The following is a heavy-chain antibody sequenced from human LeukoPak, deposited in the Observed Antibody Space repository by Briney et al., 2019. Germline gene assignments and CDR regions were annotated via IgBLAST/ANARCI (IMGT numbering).Heavy chain of an antibody. D-gene: IGHD3-3*01. CDR2: MNPNSGNT. Sequence: ASVKVSCKASGYTLTSYDINWVRQATGQGLEWMGWMNPNSGNTGYAQKFQGRVTMTRNTSISTAYMELSSLRSEDTAVYYCARGGIYDFWSGYDYWGQGTLVTVSS. J-gene: IGHJ4*02. V-gene: IGHV1-8*01. CDR1: GYTLTSYD. CDR3: ARGGIYDFWSGYDY.